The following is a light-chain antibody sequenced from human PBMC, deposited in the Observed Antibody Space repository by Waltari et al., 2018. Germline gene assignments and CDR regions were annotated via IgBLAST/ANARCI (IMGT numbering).Light chain of an antibody. CDR3: GLYMGNDIWV. J-gene: IGLJ2*01. CDR1: SGPVSTSYY. V-gene: IGLV8-61*01. Sequence: QTVVTQEPSFSVSPGGTITLTCGLSSGPVSTSYYPSWYQQPPGQPPRTPIYRTNRRSSGVPDRFSGSIVGNKAALTITGARTEDECDYYCGLYMGNDIWVFGGGTKVTVL. CDR2: RTN.